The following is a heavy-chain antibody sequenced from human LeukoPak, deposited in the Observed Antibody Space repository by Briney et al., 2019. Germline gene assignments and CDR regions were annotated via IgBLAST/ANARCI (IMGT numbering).Heavy chain of an antibody. Sequence: PSETLSLTCTVSGGSISSYYWSWIRQPPGKGLEWIGYIYYSGSTNYNPSLKSRVTISVDTSKNQFSLKLSSVTAADTAVYYCARVLGGGSNLKEYDYWGQGTLVTASS. D-gene: IGHD4/OR15-4a*01. CDR3: ARVLGGGSNLKEYDY. CDR1: GGSISSYY. CDR2: IYYSGST. V-gene: IGHV4-59*01. J-gene: IGHJ4*02.